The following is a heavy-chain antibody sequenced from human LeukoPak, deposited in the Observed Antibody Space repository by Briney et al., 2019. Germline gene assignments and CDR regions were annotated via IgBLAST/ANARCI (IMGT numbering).Heavy chain of an antibody. CDR3: AREGRGLEWSNHDAFDI. J-gene: IGHJ3*02. CDR2: IIPILGIA. CDR1: GGTFSSYA. Sequence: GASVKVSCKASGGTFSSYAISWVRQAPGQGLEWMGRIIPILGIANYAQKFQGRVTITADKSTSTAYMELSSLRSEDTAVYYCAREGRGLEWSNHDAFDIWGQGTMVTVSS. V-gene: IGHV1-69*04. D-gene: IGHD3-3*01.